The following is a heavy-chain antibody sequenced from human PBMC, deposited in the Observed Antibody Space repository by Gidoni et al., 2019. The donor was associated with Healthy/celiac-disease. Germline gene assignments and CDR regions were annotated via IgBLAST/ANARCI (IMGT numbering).Heavy chain of an antibody. CDR2: INHSGST. Sequence: VPLQQWGAGLLKPSETLSLTCAVYGGSFSGYYWSWIRQPPGKGLEWIGEINHSGSTNYNPSLKSRVTISVDTSKNQFSLKLSSVTAADTAVYYCARAKRRSYAFDIWGQGTMVTVSS. J-gene: IGHJ3*02. V-gene: IGHV4-34*01. CDR3: ARAKRRSYAFDI. CDR1: GGSFSGYY. D-gene: IGHD3-10*01.